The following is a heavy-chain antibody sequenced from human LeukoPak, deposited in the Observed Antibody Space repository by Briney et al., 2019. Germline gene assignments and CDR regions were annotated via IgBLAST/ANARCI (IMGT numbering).Heavy chain of an antibody. V-gene: IGHV1-18*01. D-gene: IGHD1-7*01. CDR3: ARDDGIITGTTNYFDY. Sequence: AASVKVSCKASGYTFTRYGISWVRQAPGQGLEWMGWISAYNGNTKNAQKLQGRVTMTTDTSTSTAYMELRSLRSDDTAVYYCARDDGIITGTTNYFDYWGQGTLVTVSS. CDR2: ISAYNGNT. CDR1: GYTFTRYG. J-gene: IGHJ4*02.